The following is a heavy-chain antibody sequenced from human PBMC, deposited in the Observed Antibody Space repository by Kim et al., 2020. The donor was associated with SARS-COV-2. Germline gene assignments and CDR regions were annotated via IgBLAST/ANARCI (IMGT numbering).Heavy chain of an antibody. Sequence: ASVKVSCKASGYTITSYGISWVRQAPGQGLEWMGWISAYNGNTNYAQKLQGRVTMTTDTSTSTAYMELRSLRSDDTAVYYCARTPDVLLWFGEFHKRPYFDYWGQGTLVTVSS. J-gene: IGHJ4*02. CDR3: ARTPDVLLWFGEFHKRPYFDY. D-gene: IGHD3-10*01. CDR1: GYTITSYG. CDR2: ISAYNGNT. V-gene: IGHV1-18*01.